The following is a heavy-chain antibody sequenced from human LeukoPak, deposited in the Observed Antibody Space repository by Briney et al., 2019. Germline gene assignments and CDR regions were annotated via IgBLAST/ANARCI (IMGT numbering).Heavy chain of an antibody. V-gene: IGHV3-15*01. Sequence: PGGSLRLSCAASGFTFSNAWMSWARRAPGKGREGVGRIKSKTDGGKTDYAAPVKGRFTISRGDSKNTLYLQMNSLKTEDTAVYYCTTDQYRLVSGGPDAFDIWGQGTMVTVSS. CDR3: TTDQYRLVSGGPDAFDI. D-gene: IGHD2-2*01. J-gene: IGHJ3*02. CDR2: IKSKTDGGKT. CDR1: GFTFSNAW.